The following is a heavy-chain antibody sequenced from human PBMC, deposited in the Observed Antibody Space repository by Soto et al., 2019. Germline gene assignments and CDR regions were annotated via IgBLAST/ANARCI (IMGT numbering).Heavy chain of an antibody. D-gene: IGHD1-7*01. Sequence: AAVKVSCKASGHTFTSYGISWVRQAPGQGLSWMGWISAYNGNTNYAQKLQGRVTMTTDTSTSTAYMELRSLRSDDTAVYYCARGELELHLIDIDYWGQGTLVTVSS. CDR1: GHTFTSYG. CDR2: ISAYNGNT. V-gene: IGHV1-18*01. J-gene: IGHJ4*02. CDR3: ARGELELHLIDIDY.